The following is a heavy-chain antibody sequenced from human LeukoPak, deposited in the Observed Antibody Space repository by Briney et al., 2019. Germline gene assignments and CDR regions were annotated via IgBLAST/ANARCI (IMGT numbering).Heavy chain of an antibody. CDR1: GFTFSSYA. J-gene: IGHJ4*02. D-gene: IGHD2-2*01. V-gene: IGHV3-23*01. CDR2: ISGSGGST. Sequence: RGSLRLSCAASGFTFSSYAMSWVRQAPGKGLEWVSAISGSGGSTYYADSVKGRFTISRDNSKNTLYLQMNSLRAEDTAVYYCATRGPYCSSTSCYEAFWGQGTLVTVSS. CDR3: ATRGPYCSSTSCYEAF.